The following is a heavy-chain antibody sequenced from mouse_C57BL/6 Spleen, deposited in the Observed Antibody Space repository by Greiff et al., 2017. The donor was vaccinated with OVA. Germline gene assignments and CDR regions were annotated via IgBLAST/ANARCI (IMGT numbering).Heavy chain of an antibody. D-gene: IGHD2-2*01. CDR3: EGYLAY. J-gene: IGHJ3*01. CDR2: IYPGDGDT. CDR1: GYAFSSSW. Sequence: QVQLQESGPELVKPGASVKISCKASGYAFSSSWMNWVKQRPGKGLEWIGRIYPGDGDTNYNGKFKGKATLTADKSSSTAYMQLSSLTSEDSAVYFCEGYLAYWGQGTLVTVSA. V-gene: IGHV1-82*01.